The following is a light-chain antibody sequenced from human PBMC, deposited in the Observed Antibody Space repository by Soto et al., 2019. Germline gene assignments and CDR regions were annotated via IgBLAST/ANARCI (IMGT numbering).Light chain of an antibody. V-gene: IGLV2-11*01. J-gene: IGLJ2*01. Sequence: QSALTQPRSVSGSPGQSVTISCTGTSGDVGGYNFVSWYQQYPGKAPKLIIYDVTKRPSGVPDRFSGSKSGNTASLTISGLQAEDEADYYCCSYAGSSTSVVFGGGTKVTVL. CDR2: DVT. CDR1: SGDVGGYNF. CDR3: CSYAGSSTSVV.